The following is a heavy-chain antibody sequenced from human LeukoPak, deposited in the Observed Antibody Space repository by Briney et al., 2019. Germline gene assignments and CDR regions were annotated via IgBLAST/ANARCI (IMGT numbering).Heavy chain of an antibody. CDR3: AKMFYGSGSYYQSHFDY. V-gene: IGHV3-23*01. CDR2: ISGSGGST. J-gene: IGHJ4*02. D-gene: IGHD3-10*01. Sequence: GGSLRLSCAASGFTFSSSAMSWVRQAPGKGLEWVSAISGSGGSTYYADSVKGRFTISRDNSKNTLYLQMNSLRAEDTAVYYCAKMFYGSGSYYQSHFDYWGQGTLVTVSS. CDR1: GFTFSSSA.